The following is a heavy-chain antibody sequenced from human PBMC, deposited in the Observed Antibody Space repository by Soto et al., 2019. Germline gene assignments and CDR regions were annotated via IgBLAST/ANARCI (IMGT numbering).Heavy chain of an antibody. Sequence: QVQLQESGPGLVKPSQTLSLTCTVSGRSISSGDYYWSWIRQPPGKGLEWIWSIYYSGSTYYNPSLKSRVTRAVDTSNNQFALKLSSVTAADTDVYYCARDVVDTAMDHPTDYYYGMDVWGQGTTVTVSS. CDR2: IYYSGST. J-gene: IGHJ6*02. V-gene: IGHV4-30-4*01. D-gene: IGHD5-18*01. CDR3: ARDVVDTAMDHPTDYYYGMDV. CDR1: GRSISSGDYY.